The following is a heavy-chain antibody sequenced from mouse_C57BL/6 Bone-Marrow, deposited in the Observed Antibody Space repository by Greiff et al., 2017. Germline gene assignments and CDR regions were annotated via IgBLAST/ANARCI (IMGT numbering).Heavy chain of an antibody. V-gene: IGHV2-2*01. CDR1: GFSLTSYG. CDR3: ATPGMDY. Sequence: QVQLKESGPGLVQPSQSLSITCTVSGFSLTSYGVHWVRQSPGKGLEWLGVIWSGGSTDYNAALISRLSISKDNSKSQVFFKMNSLQADDTAIYYCATPGMDYWGQGTSVTGSS. CDR2: IWSGGST. J-gene: IGHJ4*01.